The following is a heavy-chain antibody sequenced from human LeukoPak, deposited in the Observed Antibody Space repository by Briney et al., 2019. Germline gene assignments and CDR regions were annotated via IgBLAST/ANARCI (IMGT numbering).Heavy chain of an antibody. V-gene: IGHV6-1*01. CDR1: GDSVSSNSAT. Sequence: SQTLSLTCAISGDSVSSNSATWNWIGQSPSRGLEWLGRTYYRSNWYNDYALSVKSRITINPDTSKNQFSLQLNSVPPEDTAVYYCARDYSGDCSGFQHWGQGTLVSVSS. CDR3: ARDYSGDCSGFQH. CDR2: TYYRSNWYN. J-gene: IGHJ1*01. D-gene: IGHD2-21*02.